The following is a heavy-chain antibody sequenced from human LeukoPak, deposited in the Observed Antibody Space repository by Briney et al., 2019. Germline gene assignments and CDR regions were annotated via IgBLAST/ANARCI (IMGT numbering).Heavy chain of an antibody. Sequence: GGSLRLSCAASGFTFSSYSMNWVRQAPGKGLEWVSSISSRSSYIYYADSVKGRFTISRDNAKNSLYLQMNSLRAEDTAVYYCARGSMVRGVIITPGAFDIWGQGTMVTVSS. D-gene: IGHD3-10*01. CDR1: GFTFSSYS. CDR2: ISSRSSYI. V-gene: IGHV3-21*01. CDR3: ARGSMVRGVIITPGAFDI. J-gene: IGHJ3*02.